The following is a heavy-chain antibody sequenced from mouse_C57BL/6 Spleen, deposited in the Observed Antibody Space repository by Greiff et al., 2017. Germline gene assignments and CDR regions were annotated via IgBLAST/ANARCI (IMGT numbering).Heavy chain of an antibody. Sequence: VQLQQPGAELVMPGASVKLSCKASGYTFTSYWMHWVKQRPGQGLEWIGEIDPSDSYTNYNQKFKGKSTLTVDKSSSTAYMQLSSLTSEDSAVYYWARPITTAGSFDGWGKGTTVTDSS. CDR3: ARPITTAGSFDG. CDR2: IDPSDSYT. D-gene: IGHD1-2*01. V-gene: IGHV1-69*01. J-gene: IGHJ1*03. CDR1: GYTFTSYW.